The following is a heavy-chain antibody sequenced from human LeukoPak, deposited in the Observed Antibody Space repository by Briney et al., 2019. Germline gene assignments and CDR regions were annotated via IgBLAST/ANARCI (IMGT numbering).Heavy chain of an antibody. CDR2: IWYDGSNK. J-gene: IGHJ4*02. D-gene: IGHD1-26*01. CDR1: GFTFSSYG. Sequence: GGSLRLSCAASGFTFSSYGMHWVRQAPGKGLEWVAVIWYDGSNKYYADSVKGRFTISRDNSKNTLYLQMNSLRAEDTAVYYCARDSHSGSYWPDYCGQGTLVTVSS. CDR3: ARDSHSGSYWPDY. V-gene: IGHV3-33*01.